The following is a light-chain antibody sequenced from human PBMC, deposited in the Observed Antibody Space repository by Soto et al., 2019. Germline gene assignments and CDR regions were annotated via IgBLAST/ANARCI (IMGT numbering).Light chain of an antibody. CDR1: QTISRY. CDR3: QQSYNTPWT. CDR2: GAF. V-gene: IGKV1-39*01. J-gene: IGKJ1*01. Sequence: DIQMTQSPSSLSASVGDRVTITCRASQTISRYANWYQQKPGKAPKLLISGAFDLRCGVPSRFSGSGSGTDFTLNISGLQPEDCATYYCQQSYNTPWTFGQGTKVEVK.